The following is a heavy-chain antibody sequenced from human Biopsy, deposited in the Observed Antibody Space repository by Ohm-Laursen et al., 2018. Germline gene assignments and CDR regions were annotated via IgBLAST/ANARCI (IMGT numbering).Heavy chain of an antibody. D-gene: IGHD2-15*01. V-gene: IGHV4-59*08. CDR1: GGSISRYY. CDR2: IYYSGST. J-gene: IGHJ4*02. CDR3: ARRGSGGRSFDY. Sequence: SETLSLTCTVSGGSISRYYWSWIRQPPGKGLEWIGYIYYSGSTNYNPSLKSRVTISADTSKNQFSLKLGSVTVADTAVFYCARRGSGGRSFDYWGQGSLVTVSS.